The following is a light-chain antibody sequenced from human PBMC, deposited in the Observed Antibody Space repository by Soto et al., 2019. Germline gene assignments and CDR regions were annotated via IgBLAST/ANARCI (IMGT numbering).Light chain of an antibody. CDR2: AAA. V-gene: IGKV1-39*01. CDR1: QHIERY. J-gene: IGKJ2*01. CDR3: QQTYSTIHS. Sequence: DIQMTQSPSSLSASIGDTITISCRASQHIERYLNWYQHKQGKAPQLLMFAAANLESGVPSRFRGSGSGTDFTLTISSLQPEDFATYYCQQTYSTIHSFGQGTKVDIK.